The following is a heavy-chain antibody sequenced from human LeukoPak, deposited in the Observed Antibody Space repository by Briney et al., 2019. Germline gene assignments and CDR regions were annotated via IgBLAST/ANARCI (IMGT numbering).Heavy chain of an antibody. CDR3: ARDRGPRTGFMVREAYDY. D-gene: IGHD3-10*01. V-gene: IGHV3-23*01. J-gene: IGHJ4*02. Sequence: GGSLRLSCVASGITFSNYAVSWVRQAPEKGLDWVSVISGSAHKIRYADSVKGRFTISRDNAKNTLYLQMSSLRAEDTAVYYCARDRGPRTGFMVREAYDYWGQGTLVTVSS. CDR1: GITFSNYA. CDR2: ISGSAHKI.